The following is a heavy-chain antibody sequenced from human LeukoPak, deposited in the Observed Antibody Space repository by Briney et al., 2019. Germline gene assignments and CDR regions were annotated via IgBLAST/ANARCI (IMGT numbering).Heavy chain of an antibody. CDR1: IGTFSTYA. CDR2: MIPILGIA. CDR3: ARDGYSYGYGEN. D-gene: IGHD5-18*01. Sequence: VASVKVSCKASIGTFSTYAISWVRQAPGQGLKWMGRMIPILGIANYAQKSQGRVTITADKSTSTAYMELSSLRSEDTAVYYCARDGYSYGYGENWGQGTLVTVSS. J-gene: IGHJ4*02. V-gene: IGHV1-69*04.